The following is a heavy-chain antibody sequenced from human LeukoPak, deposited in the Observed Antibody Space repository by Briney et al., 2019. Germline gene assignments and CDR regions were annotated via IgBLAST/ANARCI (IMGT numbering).Heavy chain of an antibody. CDR1: GYTFSGYY. Sequence: ASVKVSCKTSGYTFSGYYIHWVRQAPGQGLEWMGWVNPATGDTDYAQKFQGRVTMTSDTSINTAYLQLSGLTSGDTAVYFCARDGARVVEQFWGQGTRVTVSS. CDR3: ARDGARVVEQF. D-gene: IGHD3-3*01. V-gene: IGHV1-2*02. J-gene: IGHJ4*02. CDR2: VNPATGDT.